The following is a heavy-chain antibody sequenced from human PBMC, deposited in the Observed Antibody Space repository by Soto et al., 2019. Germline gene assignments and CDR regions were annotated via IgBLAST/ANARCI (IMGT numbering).Heavy chain of an antibody. CDR1: GGSISDYY. J-gene: IGHJ6*02. CDR3: AKDRGYNSQFFYYYGLDV. CDR2: IYVSGST. V-gene: IGHV4-4*07. D-gene: IGHD1-1*01. Sequence: QVQLQESGPGLVKPSETLSLTCNVSGGSISDYYWSWIRQPADKGLEWIGRIYVSGSTDYNPSLKSRVAMSADTSEDLFSLRLTSVTAADTAVYFCAKDRGYNSQFFYYYGLDVWGQGTTVTVSS.